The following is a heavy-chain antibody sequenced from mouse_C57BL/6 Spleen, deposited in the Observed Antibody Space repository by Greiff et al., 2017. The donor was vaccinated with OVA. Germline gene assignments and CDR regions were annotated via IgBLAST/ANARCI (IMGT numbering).Heavy chain of an antibody. Sequence: VQRVESGAELVRPGTSVKVSCKASGYAFTNYLIEWVKQRPGQGLEWIGVINPGSGGTNYNEKFKGKATLTADKSSSTAYMQLSSLTSEDSAVYFCARSRYGNYIYYAMDYWGQGTSVTVSS. CDR1: GYAFTNYL. CDR2: INPGSGGT. D-gene: IGHD2-1*01. V-gene: IGHV1-54*01. CDR3: ARSRYGNYIYYAMDY. J-gene: IGHJ4*01.